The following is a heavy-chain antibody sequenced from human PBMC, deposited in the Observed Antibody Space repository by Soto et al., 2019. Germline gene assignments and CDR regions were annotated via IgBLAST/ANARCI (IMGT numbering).Heavy chain of an antibody. CDR3: ARVIGSSPLWYFDL. CDR2: IGTAGDT. D-gene: IGHD6-6*01. V-gene: IGHV3-13*01. J-gene: IGHJ2*01. CDR1: GFTFSSYD. Sequence: EVQLVESGGDLVQPGGSLRLSCAASGFTFSSYDMHWVRQATGKGLEWVSAIGTAGDTYYPGSVKGRFTISRENAKKSLYLQMNSLRAEDTAVYYCARVIGSSPLWYFDLWGRGTLVTVSS.